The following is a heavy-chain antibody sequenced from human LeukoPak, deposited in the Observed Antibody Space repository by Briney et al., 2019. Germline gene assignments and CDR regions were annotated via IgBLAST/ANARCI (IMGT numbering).Heavy chain of an antibody. D-gene: IGHD2-8*01. CDR1: AFTFSSYG. CDR3: AKDRCSNGIGCYYYYMEV. Sequence: GGSLRLSCAASAFTFSSYGMHWVRQAPGKGLEWVAYIQYDRANEQYAHSVKGRFRISRDNSNNILYLQMNSLRTEDTAVYYCAKDRCSNGIGCYYYYMEVWGKGTTVTISS. J-gene: IGHJ6*03. V-gene: IGHV3-30*02. CDR2: IQYDRANE.